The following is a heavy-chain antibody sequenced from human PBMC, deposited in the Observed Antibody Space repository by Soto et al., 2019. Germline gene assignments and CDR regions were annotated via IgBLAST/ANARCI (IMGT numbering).Heavy chain of an antibody. J-gene: IGHJ4*02. D-gene: IGHD3-3*01. V-gene: IGHV3-53*01. Sequence: EVQLVESGGGLIQPGGSLRLSCVASGFIVSSNQMSWVRQAPGEGLEWVSVIYSGHTTYYADSVEGRFTISRDDSKNTLYLHMNSLIVEDTAVYYCVRGPSDHKLRLVEWPYGDYWGQGALVTVSS. CDR3: VRGPSDHKLRLVEWPYGDY. CDR2: IYSGHTT. CDR1: GFIVSSNQ.